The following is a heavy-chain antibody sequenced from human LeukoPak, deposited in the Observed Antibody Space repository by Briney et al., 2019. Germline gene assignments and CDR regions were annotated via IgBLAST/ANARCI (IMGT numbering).Heavy chain of an antibody. D-gene: IGHD3-22*01. V-gene: IGHV1-18*01. CDR2: ISAYNGNT. CDR3: AYDSSGYPARGDAFDI. Sequence: WASVKVSCKASGYTFTSYGISWVRQAPGQGLEWRGWISAYNGNTNYAQKLQGRVTMTTDTSTSTAYMELRSLRSDDTAVYYCAYDSSGYPARGDAFDIWGQGTMVTVSS. CDR1: GYTFTSYG. J-gene: IGHJ3*02.